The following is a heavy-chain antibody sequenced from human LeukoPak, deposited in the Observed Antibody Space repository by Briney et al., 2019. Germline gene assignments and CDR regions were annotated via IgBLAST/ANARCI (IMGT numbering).Heavy chain of an antibody. Sequence: GGSLRLSCAASGFTFSDYYMSWIRQAPGKGLEWVSYISSSGSTIYYADSVKGRFTISRDNAKNSLYPQMSSLRVEDTAVYYCAKLAKYFYGSETYYFFEHWGQGTPVTASS. V-gene: IGHV3-11*04. CDR2: ISSSGSTI. J-gene: IGHJ4*02. CDR1: GFTFSDYY. CDR3: AKLAKYFYGSETYYFFEH. D-gene: IGHD3-10*01.